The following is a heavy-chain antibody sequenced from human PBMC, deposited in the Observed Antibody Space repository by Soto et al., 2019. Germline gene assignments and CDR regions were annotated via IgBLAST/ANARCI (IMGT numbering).Heavy chain of an antibody. J-gene: IGHJ6*02. CDR2: ISGDNVNR. CDR1: GYNLREYG. D-gene: IGHD6-13*01. Sequence: QVHLVQSGVEVKKPGASVKVSCTAHGYNLREYGVSWLRQVPGQGVEWMGWISGDNVNRRSSQRFQDRLTMTTDTSTNTACVELRSLRSDDTAVYFCGREGQPLAQEQYFQFNGVDVWGQGTSVTVSS. CDR3: GREGQPLAQEQYFQFNGVDV. V-gene: IGHV1-18*01.